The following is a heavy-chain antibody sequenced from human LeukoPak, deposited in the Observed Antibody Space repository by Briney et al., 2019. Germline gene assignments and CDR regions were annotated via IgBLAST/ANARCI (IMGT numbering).Heavy chain of an antibody. D-gene: IGHD5-24*01. J-gene: IGHJ4*02. CDR3: ARAVGREGYEKTLDY. Sequence: GGSLRLSCAASGFTFSSYAMSWVRQAPGKGLEWVSAISGSGGSTYYADSVKGRFTISRDNSKNTLYLQMNSLRAEDTAVYYCARAVGREGYEKTLDYWGQGTLVTVSS. CDR1: GFTFSSYA. V-gene: IGHV3-23*01. CDR2: ISGSGGST.